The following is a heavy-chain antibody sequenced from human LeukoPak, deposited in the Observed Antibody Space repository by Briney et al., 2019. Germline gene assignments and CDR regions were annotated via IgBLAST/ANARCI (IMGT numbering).Heavy chain of an antibody. CDR3: AREFAGYQHYYYFYYMDV. CDR2: INPKSGAT. D-gene: IGHD6-13*01. CDR1: GYTFTGYY. J-gene: IGHJ6*02. V-gene: IGHV1-2*02. Sequence: ASVKVSCKASGYTFTGYYMHWVRQAPGQGLEWMGWINPKSGATYYAQKFNGRVTMTRDTSISTAYMELSRLRSDDTAVYYCAREFAGYQHYYYFYYMDVWGQGTTVTVSS.